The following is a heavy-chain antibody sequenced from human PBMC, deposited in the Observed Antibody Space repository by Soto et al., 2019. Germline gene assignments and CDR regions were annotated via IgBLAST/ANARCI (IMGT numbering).Heavy chain of an antibody. CDR3: ARLTDGSGSGYFHY. J-gene: IGHJ4*02. CDR2: IIPIFGTA. D-gene: IGHD3-10*01. Sequence: SVKVSCKASGGTFSSYAISWVRQAPGQGLEWMGGIIPIFGTANYAQKFQGRVTITADESTSTAYMELSSLRSEDRAVYYSARLTDGSGSGYFHYWDQGTLVTVSS. V-gene: IGHV1-69*13. CDR1: GGTFSSYA.